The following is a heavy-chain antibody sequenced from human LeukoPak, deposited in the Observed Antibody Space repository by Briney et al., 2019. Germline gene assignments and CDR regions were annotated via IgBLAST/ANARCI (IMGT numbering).Heavy chain of an antibody. J-gene: IGHJ6*03. Sequence: GGSLRLSCAASGFSFSGYTMHWVRQAPGKGLEWVAFIRYDGSNKYYADSVKGRFTISRDNSKNTLYLQMNSLRAEDTAVYYCASRQWELRGYYYMDVWGKGTTVTVSS. CDR3: ASRQWELRGYYYMDV. CDR2: IRYDGSNK. D-gene: IGHD1-26*01. CDR1: GFSFSGYT. V-gene: IGHV3-30*02.